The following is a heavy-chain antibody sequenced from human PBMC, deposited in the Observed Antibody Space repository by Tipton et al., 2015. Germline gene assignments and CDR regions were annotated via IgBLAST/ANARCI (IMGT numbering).Heavy chain of an antibody. J-gene: IGHJ5*02. D-gene: IGHD3-3*01. V-gene: IGHV4-4*02. Sequence: TLSLTCSVFGGSITTINWCTWVRQPPGKGLEWIGEVYHTGTTNYNPSLKSRVTISVDTSKNQFSLKLRSVTAADTAVYYCAREAIFGVAYWFDPWGPGTLVTVSS. CDR3: AREAIFGVAYWFDP. CDR2: VYHTGTT. CDR1: GGSITTINW.